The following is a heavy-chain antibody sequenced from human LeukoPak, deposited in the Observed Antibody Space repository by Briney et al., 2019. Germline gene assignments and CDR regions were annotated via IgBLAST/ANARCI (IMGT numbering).Heavy chain of an antibody. J-gene: IGHJ4*02. V-gene: IGHV3-30*04. CDR1: GFTFSSYA. D-gene: IGHD6-6*01. Sequence: PGGSLRLSCAASGFTFSSYAMHWVRQAPGKGLEWVAVISYDGSNKYYADSEKGRFTISRDNSKNTLYLQMNSLRAEDTAVYYCAGGRSSSPYWGQGTLVTVSS. CDR2: ISYDGSNK. CDR3: AGGRSSSPY.